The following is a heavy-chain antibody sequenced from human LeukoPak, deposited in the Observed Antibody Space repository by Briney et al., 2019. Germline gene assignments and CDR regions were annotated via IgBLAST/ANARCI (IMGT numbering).Heavy chain of an antibody. CDR2: IYYSGST. CDR1: GGSISSSSYY. CDR3: ARVRMTATPLSWFDP. V-gene: IGHV4-39*07. J-gene: IGHJ5*02. D-gene: IGHD2-21*02. Sequence: SETLSLTCTVSGGSISSSSYYWGWIRQPPGKGLEWIGSIYYSGSTYYNPSLKSRVTISVDTSKNQFSLKLSSVTAADTAVYYCARVRMTATPLSWFDPWGQGTLVTVSS.